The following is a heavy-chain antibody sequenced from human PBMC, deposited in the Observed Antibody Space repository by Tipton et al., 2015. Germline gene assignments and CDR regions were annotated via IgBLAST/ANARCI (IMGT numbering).Heavy chain of an antibody. V-gene: IGHV3-30*18. CDR1: GFTFSRYG. CDR2: ISYDGNDK. J-gene: IGHJ6*02. Sequence: SLRLSCAASGFTFSRYGMHWVRQAPGKGLEWVAVISYDGNDKYYADSVKGRFTISRDNSKDTLYLQLNSLSAEDTAVYYCAKEMVASMTLRYLYYGMDVWGQGTTVTVSS. CDR3: AKEMVASMTLRYLYYGMDV. D-gene: IGHD5-12*01.